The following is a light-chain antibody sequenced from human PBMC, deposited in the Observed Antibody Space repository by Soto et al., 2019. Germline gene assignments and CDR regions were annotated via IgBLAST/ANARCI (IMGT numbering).Light chain of an antibody. CDR2: GAS. CDR1: QSVSHN. J-gene: IGKJ4*01. Sequence: EIVMTQSPATLSVSPGERATLSCRASQSVSHNVAWYQQKPGQAPRLLIYGASNRATGAPARFSGSGSGTEFTLTIRSLQSEDFAVSYCQQYNQWPPLTFGGGTKVEIK. V-gene: IGKV3-15*01. CDR3: QQYNQWPPLT.